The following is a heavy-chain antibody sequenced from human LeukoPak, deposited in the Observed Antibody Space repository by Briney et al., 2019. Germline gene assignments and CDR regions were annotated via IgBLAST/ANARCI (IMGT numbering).Heavy chain of an antibody. CDR3: ARAVSSRRTYYYGSGSYPVFDY. D-gene: IGHD3-10*01. V-gene: IGHV1-2*02. J-gene: IGHJ4*02. Sequence: VASVKVSCKASGYTFTGYYMHWVRQAPGQGLEWMGWINPNSGGTNYAQKFQGRVTMTRDTSISTAYMELSRLRSDDTAVYYCARAVSSRRTYYYGSGSYPVFDYWGQGTLVTVSS. CDR2: INPNSGGT. CDR1: GYTFTGYY.